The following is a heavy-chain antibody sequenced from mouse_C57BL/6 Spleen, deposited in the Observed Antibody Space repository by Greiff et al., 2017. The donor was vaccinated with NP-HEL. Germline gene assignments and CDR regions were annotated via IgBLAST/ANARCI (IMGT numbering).Heavy chain of an antibody. Sequence: QVQLKQPGAELVKPGASVKLSCKASGYTFTSYWMHWVKRRPGRGLEWIGRIDPNSGGTKYNEKFKSKATLTVDKPSSTAYMQLSSLTSEDSAVYYCARGADYDGYFDYWGQGTTLTVSS. J-gene: IGHJ2*01. CDR2: IDPNSGGT. CDR3: ARGADYDGYFDY. V-gene: IGHV1-72*01. CDR1: GYTFTSYW. D-gene: IGHD2-4*01.